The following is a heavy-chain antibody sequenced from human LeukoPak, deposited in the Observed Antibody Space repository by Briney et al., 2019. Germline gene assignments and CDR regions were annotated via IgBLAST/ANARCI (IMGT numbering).Heavy chain of an antibody. D-gene: IGHD3-22*01. J-gene: IGHJ4*02. V-gene: IGHV1-69*01. CDR3: ASTAPLRDYDSSGYYYF. CDR1: GGTFSSYA. Sequence: ASVKVSCKASGGTFSSYAISWVRQAPGQGLEWMGGIIPIFGTANYAQKFQGRVTITADESTSTAYMELSSLRSENTAVYYCASTAPLRDYDSSGYYYFWGQGTLVTVSS. CDR2: IIPIFGTA.